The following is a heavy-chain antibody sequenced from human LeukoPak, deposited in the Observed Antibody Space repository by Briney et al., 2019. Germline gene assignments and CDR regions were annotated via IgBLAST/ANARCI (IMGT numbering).Heavy chain of an antibody. V-gene: IGHV1-18*01. J-gene: IGHJ6*03. CDR3: ARGPTVTTGDYYYYYMDV. Sequence: ASVKVSCKASGYTFTSYGISWVRQAPRQGLEWMGWISAYNGNTNYAQKLQGRVTMTTDTSTSTAYMELRSLRSDDTAVYYCARGPTVTTGDYYYYYMDVWGKGTTVTVSS. D-gene: IGHD4-17*01. CDR1: GYTFTSYG. CDR2: ISAYNGNT.